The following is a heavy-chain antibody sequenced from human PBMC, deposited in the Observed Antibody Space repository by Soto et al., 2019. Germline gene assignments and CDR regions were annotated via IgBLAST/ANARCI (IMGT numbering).Heavy chain of an antibody. Sequence: LSLTCADSGGSISSSNWWSWVRQPPGKGLEWIGEIYHSGSTNHNPSLKSRLIISIDTSKNQFSLKVGSVTAADTAVYYCASSSLYGMDVWGQGTTVTVSS. V-gene: IGHV4-4*02. CDR2: IYHSGST. CDR1: GGSISSSNW. J-gene: IGHJ6*02. CDR3: ASSSLYGMDV.